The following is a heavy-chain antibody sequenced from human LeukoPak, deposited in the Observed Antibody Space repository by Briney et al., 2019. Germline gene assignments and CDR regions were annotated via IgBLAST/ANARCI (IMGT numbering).Heavy chain of an antibody. CDR3: AKDQGYSSAWYSRDGFDM. V-gene: IGHV3-23*01. CDR1: GFTFSSYA. CDR2: ISGSGGST. J-gene: IGHJ3*02. D-gene: IGHD6-19*01. Sequence: GGSLRLSCAASGFTFSSYAMSWVRQAPGKGLERVSAISGSGGSTYYADSVKGRFTISRDNSKNTLYLQMNSLRAEDTAVYYCAKDQGYSSAWYSRDGFDMWGQGTMVTVSS.